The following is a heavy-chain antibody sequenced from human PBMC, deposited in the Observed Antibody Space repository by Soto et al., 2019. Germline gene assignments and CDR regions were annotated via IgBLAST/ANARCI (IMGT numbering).Heavy chain of an antibody. J-gene: IGHJ4*02. CDR3: ARAPRNYGSGSYYLPRFDY. D-gene: IGHD3-10*01. CDR2: IYYSGST. V-gene: IGHV4-31*03. CDR1: GGSISSGGYY. Sequence: SETLSLTCTVSGGSISSGGYYWSWIRQHPGKGLEWIGYIYYSGSTYYNPSLKSRVTISVDTSKNQFSLKLSSVTAADTAVYYWARAPRNYGSGSYYLPRFDYWGQGTLVTVSS.